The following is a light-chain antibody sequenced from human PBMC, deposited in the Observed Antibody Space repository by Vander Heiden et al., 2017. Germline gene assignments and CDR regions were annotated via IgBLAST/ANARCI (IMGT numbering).Light chain of an antibody. V-gene: IGKV3-20*01. Sequence: DIVLTQSPGTLSLSPGERATLSCRASQSVRSNYLAWYQQRPGQAPRLLFYGASSRATGIPDRFSGSGSGTDFTLTISRPEPEDFTVYYCHQYGSSPRTFGQGTKVDIK. CDR1: QSVRSNY. CDR3: HQYGSSPRT. J-gene: IGKJ1*01. CDR2: GAS.